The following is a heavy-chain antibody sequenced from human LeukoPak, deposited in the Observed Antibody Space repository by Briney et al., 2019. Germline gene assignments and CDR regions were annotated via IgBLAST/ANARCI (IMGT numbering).Heavy chain of an antibody. V-gene: IGHV3-23*01. CDR3: AKDPLYCGGDCYPRGFDY. D-gene: IGHD2-21*02. Sequence: GGSLRLSCAASGFTFSSFAMNWGRQAPGKGLEWVSGISGSGGRTYYADSVKGRFTISRDNSMNTLYLQMNSLRAEDTAVYYCAKDPLYCGGDCYPRGFDYWGQGTLVTVSS. J-gene: IGHJ4*02. CDR1: GFTFSSFA. CDR2: ISGSGGRT.